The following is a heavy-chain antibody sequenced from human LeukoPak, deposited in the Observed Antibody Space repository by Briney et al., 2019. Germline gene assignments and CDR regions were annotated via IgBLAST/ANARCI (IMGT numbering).Heavy chain of an antibody. V-gene: IGHV3-48*03. Sequence: PGGSLRLSCAASGFTFSSYEMNWVRQAPGKGLEWVSYISSSGSTTYYADSVKGRFTISRDNAKNSLYLQMNSLRAEDTAVYYCASAARDFDYWGQGTLVTVSS. J-gene: IGHJ4*02. CDR1: GFTFSSYE. CDR3: ASAARDFDY. D-gene: IGHD6-6*01. CDR2: ISSSGSTT.